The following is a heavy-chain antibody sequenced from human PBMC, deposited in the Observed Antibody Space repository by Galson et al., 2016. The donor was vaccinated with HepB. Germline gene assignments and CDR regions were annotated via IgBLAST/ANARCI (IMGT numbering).Heavy chain of an antibody. D-gene: IGHD3-16*01. Sequence: SETLSLTCNVSGDSIRNSYWSWIRQSPGKGLEWIGYIYYNGSTKYNPSLKSRVSMSIDTSKSHFSLKVTSLTAADTAIHYCARLDDYVWGRFRPVRFASWGQGTLVTVSS. J-gene: IGHJ4*02. CDR3: ARLDDYVWGRFRPVRFAS. V-gene: IGHV4-59*01. CDR2: IYYNGST. CDR1: GDSIRNSY.